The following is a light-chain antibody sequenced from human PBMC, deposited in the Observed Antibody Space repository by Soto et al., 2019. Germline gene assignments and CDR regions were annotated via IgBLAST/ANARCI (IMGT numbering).Light chain of an antibody. J-gene: IGKJ1*01. CDR2: DAS. CDR3: HQYNSYPRT. V-gene: IGKV1-5*01. CDR1: QSIRSW. Sequence: RSPSTLSASVGDRVTITFRASQSIRSWLAWYQQKPGKAPELLIYDASSLNRGVPSRFSGSGSGTDFTLTISRLQPDDFATYYCHQYNSYPRTFGHGTKVDIK.